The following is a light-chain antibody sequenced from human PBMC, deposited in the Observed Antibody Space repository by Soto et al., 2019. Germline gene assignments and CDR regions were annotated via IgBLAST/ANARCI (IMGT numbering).Light chain of an antibody. CDR3: QQYNNWLRT. CDR1: QSISRN. J-gene: IGKJ1*01. Sequence: EIVMTQSPATLSVSPGERATLSCRASQSISRNLAWYQHKPGQAPRLLIYDASTRATGIPARFSGSGSGTEFPLTISSLQSEDFAVYYCQQYNNWLRTFGQGTKVEIK. V-gene: IGKV3-15*01. CDR2: DAS.